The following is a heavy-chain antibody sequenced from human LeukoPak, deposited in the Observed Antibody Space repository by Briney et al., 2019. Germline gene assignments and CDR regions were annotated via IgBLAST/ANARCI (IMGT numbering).Heavy chain of an antibody. D-gene: IGHD3-10*01. CDR2: FDPEDGET. V-gene: IGHV1-24*01. J-gene: IGHJ5*02. CDR1: GYTLTGLS. CDR3: ATERITMVREPHWFDP. Sequence: ASVKVSCKVSGYTLTGLSMHWVRQAPGKGLEWMGGFDPEDGETIYAQKFQGRVTMTEDKSTDTAYMELSSLRSEDTAVYYCATERITMVREPHWFDPWGQGTLVTVSS.